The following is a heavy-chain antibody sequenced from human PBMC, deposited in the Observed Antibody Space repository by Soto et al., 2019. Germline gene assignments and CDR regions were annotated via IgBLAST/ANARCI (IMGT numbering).Heavy chain of an antibody. CDR2: IYWDDDE. V-gene: IGHV2-5*02. CDR1: GFSLSTTAEG. CDR3: AHGSCSSADCYPNPYLDY. Sequence: QITLKESGPTLVNPTQTLTLTCTFSGFSLSTTAEGVGWILQPPGKALEWLALIYWDDDERYSPSLKSRLTITKDTSKNQVVLTMTNVDPVDTATYYCAHGSCSSADCYPNPYLDYWGQGILVTVSS. J-gene: IGHJ4*02. D-gene: IGHD2-2*01.